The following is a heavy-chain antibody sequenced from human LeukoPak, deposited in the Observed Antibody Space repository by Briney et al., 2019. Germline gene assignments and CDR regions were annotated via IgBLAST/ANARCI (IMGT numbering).Heavy chain of an antibody. CDR3: ARGFGGSYFGYYYYYMDV. J-gene: IGHJ6*03. CDR2: INPNSGGT. D-gene: IGHD1-26*01. V-gene: IGHV1-2*02. CDR1: GYTFTGYY. Sequence: ASVKVSCKASGYTFTGYYMHWVRQAPGQGLEWMGWINPNSGGTNYAQKFQGRVTMTRDTSISTAYMELSRLRSDDTAVYYCARGFGGSYFGYYYYYMDVWGKGTTVTVSS.